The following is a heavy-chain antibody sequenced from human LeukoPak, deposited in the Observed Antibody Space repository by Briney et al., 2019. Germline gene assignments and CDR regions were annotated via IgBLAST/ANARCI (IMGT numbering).Heavy chain of an antibody. J-gene: IGHJ4*02. CDR2: FTSRSRTI. D-gene: IGHD6-13*01. CDR1: GFTFSTYS. Sequence: GGSLRLSCEAPGFTFSTYSMTWVRQAPGEGLEWVSSFTSRSRTIYYADSVKGRFTISRDNAKNSLYLQMNSLRAEDTALYYCAKDRAAAVLYYFDYWGQGTLVTVSS. CDR3: AKDRAAAVLYYFDY. V-gene: IGHV3-21*04.